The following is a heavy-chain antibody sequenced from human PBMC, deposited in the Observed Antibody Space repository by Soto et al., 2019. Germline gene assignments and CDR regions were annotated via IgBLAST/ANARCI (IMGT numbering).Heavy chain of an antibody. CDR3: ARSFGWYAIEY. V-gene: IGHV4-4*02. CDR1: GGSVSSSFF. Sequence: QVLLQESGPGLVQPSGTLSLSCAVSGGSVSSSFFWGWVRQPPGKGLECIGDIFHSGSVNYNPSLKSRVTISLENSKHQFSLELISVTTADTAVYYCARSFGWYAIEYWGQGTLVIVSS. D-gene: IGHD6-19*01. J-gene: IGHJ4*02. CDR2: IFHSGSV.